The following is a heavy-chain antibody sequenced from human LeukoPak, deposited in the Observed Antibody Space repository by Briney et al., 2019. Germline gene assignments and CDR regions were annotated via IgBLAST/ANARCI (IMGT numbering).Heavy chain of an antibody. J-gene: IGHJ4*02. Sequence: GGSLRLSCAASGFTFSSYEMNWVRQAPGKGLEWVSYISSSGSTIYYADSVKGRFTISRDNSKNTLYLQMNSLRAEDTAVYYCAKGDYYGSGSYYNLWGQGTLVTVSS. CDR2: ISSSGSTI. CDR1: GFTFSSYE. CDR3: AKGDYYGSGSYYNL. D-gene: IGHD3-10*01. V-gene: IGHV3-48*03.